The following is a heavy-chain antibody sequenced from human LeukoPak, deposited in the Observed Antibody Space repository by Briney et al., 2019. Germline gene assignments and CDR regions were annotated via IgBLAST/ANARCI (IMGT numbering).Heavy chain of an antibody. D-gene: IGHD3-16*01. J-gene: IGHJ4*02. CDR1: GGTFSSYA. CDR2: IIPIFGTA. V-gene: IGHV1-69*01. CDR3: ARERSRGSYGTVSFDY. Sequence: ASVKVSCKASGGTFSSYAISWVRQAPGQGLEWMGGIIPIFGTANYAQKFQGRVTITADESTSTAYMELSSLRSEDTAVYYCARERSRGSYGTVSFDYWGQGTLVTVSS.